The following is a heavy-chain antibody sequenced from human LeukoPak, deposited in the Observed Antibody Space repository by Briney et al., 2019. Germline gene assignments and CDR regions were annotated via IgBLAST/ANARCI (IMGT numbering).Heavy chain of an antibody. CDR2: LYHSDSV. CDR3: ARQHDSYFYYYVDV. V-gene: IGHV4-38-2*01. CDR1: GYSVNNGYY. J-gene: IGHJ6*03. Sequence: PSETLSLTCAASGYSVNNGYYWVWIRQPPGKGLEWIGSLYHSDSVYYNTALQSRVSMSVDTSKNQFSLKLSFVTAADTAVHYCARQHDSYFYYYVDVWGSGTTVTVSS.